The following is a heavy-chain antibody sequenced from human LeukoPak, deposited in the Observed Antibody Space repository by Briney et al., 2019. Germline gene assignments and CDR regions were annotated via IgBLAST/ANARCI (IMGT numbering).Heavy chain of an antibody. CDR1: GGSFSGYY. V-gene: IGHV4-59*10. D-gene: IGHD6-13*01. Sequence: SETLSLTCAVYGGSFSGYYWSWIRQPAGKGLEWIGRIYTSGSTNYNPSLKSRVTMSVDTSRNQFSLKLSSVTAADTAVYYCARAYRESSSWYYFDYWGQGTLVTVSS. CDR3: ARAYRESSSWYYFDY. CDR2: IYTSGST. J-gene: IGHJ4*02.